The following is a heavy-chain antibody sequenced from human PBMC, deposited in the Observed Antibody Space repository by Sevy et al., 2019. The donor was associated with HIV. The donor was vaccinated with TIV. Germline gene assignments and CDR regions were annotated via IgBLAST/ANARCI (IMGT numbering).Heavy chain of an antibody. J-gene: IGHJ4*02. CDR1: GGSISSSSYY. V-gene: IGHV4-39*01. D-gene: IGHD2-15*01. Sequence: SETLSLTCTVSGGSISSSSYYWGWIRQRPGKGLEWTGSIYYSGSTYYNPSLKSRVTISVDTSKNQFSLKLSSVTAADTAVYYCARHLIAATQAYFDYWGQGTLVTVSS. CDR2: IYYSGST. CDR3: ARHLIAATQAYFDY.